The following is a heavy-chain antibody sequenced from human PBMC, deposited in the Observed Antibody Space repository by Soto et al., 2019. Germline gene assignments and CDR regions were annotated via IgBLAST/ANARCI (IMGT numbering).Heavy chain of an antibody. CDR3: ARDSRSDVLEYYCCMDV. D-gene: IGHD2-15*01. J-gene: IGHJ6*04. V-gene: IGHV1-2*02. CDR2: INPHSGVT. CDR1: GYTFTGNY. Sequence: ASVKVSCKASGYTFTGNYIHWVRQAPGQGLEWMGWINPHSGVTKYAQRFQGRVTMTRDTSISTAYTELSRLRSEDTAVYYCARDSRSDVLEYYCCMDVCGKGTTGTASS.